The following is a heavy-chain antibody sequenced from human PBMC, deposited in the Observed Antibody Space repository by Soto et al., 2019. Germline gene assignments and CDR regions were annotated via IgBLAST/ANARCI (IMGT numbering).Heavy chain of an antibody. CDR1: GDTFNNYG. J-gene: IGHJ6*02. CDR2: ISTYNYYT. Sequence: QVQLVQSGPAVKQPGASVRVSCQVSGDTFNNYGFTWVRQAPGQGLEWMGWISTYNYYTDYTQKFQGRVNMTTDTSPTTVYMELRSLRSDDTAVDYCARVMVRLFGSGRVRPYGLDVWGQGTTVTVSS. V-gene: IGHV1-18*01. CDR3: ARVMVRLFGSGRVRPYGLDV. D-gene: IGHD3-10*01.